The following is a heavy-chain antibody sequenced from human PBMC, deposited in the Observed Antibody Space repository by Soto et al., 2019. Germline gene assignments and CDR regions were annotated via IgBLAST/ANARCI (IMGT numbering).Heavy chain of an antibody. D-gene: IGHD3-22*01. CDR3: AKPGRPYYYDSDN. J-gene: IGHJ4*02. CDR1: GFTFSSYA. V-gene: IGHV3-23*01. Sequence: EVQLLESGGGLVQPGGSLRLSCAASGFTFSSYAMTWVRQAPGKGLEWVSAISDSGGSTYYADSVKGRFTISRDNSKNTLFLQMNSLRAEDTAVYYCAKPGRPYYYDSDNWGQGTLVTVSS. CDR2: ISDSGGST.